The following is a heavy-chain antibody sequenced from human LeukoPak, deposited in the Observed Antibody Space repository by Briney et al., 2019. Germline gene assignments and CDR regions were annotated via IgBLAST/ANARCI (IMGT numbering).Heavy chain of an antibody. CDR3: ARDGWYDY. CDR1: GGSISSSNW. Sequence: ASETLSLTCAVSGGSISSSNWWSWVRQPPGKGLEWIGEIYHSGSTNYNPSLKSRVTMSVDTSKNQFSLKLSSVTAADTAVYYCARDGWYDYWGQGTLVTVSS. J-gene: IGHJ4*02. CDR2: IYHSGST. D-gene: IGHD6-19*01. V-gene: IGHV4-4*02.